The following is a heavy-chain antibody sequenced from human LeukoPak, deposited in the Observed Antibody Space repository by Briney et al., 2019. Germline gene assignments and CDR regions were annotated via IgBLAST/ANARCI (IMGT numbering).Heavy chain of an antibody. CDR1: GFTFSSYS. V-gene: IGHV3-21*01. CDR2: ISSSSSYI. J-gene: IGHJ6*03. Sequence: GGSLRLSCAASGFTFSSYSMNWVRQAPGKGLEGVSSISSSSSYIYYADSVKGRFTISRDNAKNSLYLQMNSLRAEDTAVYYCARVGMYGEEYYYYYYMDVWGKGTTVTVSS. D-gene: IGHD2-8*01. CDR3: ARVGMYGEEYYYYYYMDV.